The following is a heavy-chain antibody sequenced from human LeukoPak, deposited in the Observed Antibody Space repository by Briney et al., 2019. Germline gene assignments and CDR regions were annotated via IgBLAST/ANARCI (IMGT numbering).Heavy chain of an antibody. CDR2: IIPIFGTA. CDR3: ARALEYSSSSYLND. Sequence: ASVKVSCKASGGTFSSYAISWVRQAPGQGLEWMGGIIPIFGTASYAQKFQGRVTITTDESTSTAYMELSSLRSEDTAVYYCARALEYSSSSYLNDWGQGTLVTVSS. J-gene: IGHJ4*02. CDR1: GGTFSSYA. V-gene: IGHV1-69*05. D-gene: IGHD6-6*01.